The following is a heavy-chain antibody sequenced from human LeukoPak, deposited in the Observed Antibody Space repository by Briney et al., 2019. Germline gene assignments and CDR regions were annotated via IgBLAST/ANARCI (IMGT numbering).Heavy chain of an antibody. CDR1: GGSISSGDYY. V-gene: IGHV4-30-4*08. CDR2: IYYSGST. J-gene: IGHJ5*01. Sequence: PSETLSLTCTVSGGSISSGDYYWSWIRQPPGKGLEWIGYIYYSGSTYYNPSLKSRVTISVDTSKNQFSLKLSSVTAADTAVYFCARDQEHCSGTSCYPYWYDSWGQGTLVTVSS. D-gene: IGHD2-2*01. CDR3: ARDQEHCSGTSCYPYWYDS.